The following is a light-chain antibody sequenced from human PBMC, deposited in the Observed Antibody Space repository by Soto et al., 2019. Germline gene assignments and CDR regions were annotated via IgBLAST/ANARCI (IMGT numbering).Light chain of an antibody. V-gene: IGKV4-1*01. CDR1: QSVLYSSNNKNY. CDR2: WAS. J-gene: IGKJ4*01. Sequence: DIVMTQSPDSLALSLGERATINCKSSQSVLYSSNNKNYLAWYQQKPGQPPKLLIYWASTRESGVPDRFSGSGSGTDFTLTSSSLQAEDVAVYYCQQYYSTTMTFGGGTKVEIK. CDR3: QQYYSTTMT.